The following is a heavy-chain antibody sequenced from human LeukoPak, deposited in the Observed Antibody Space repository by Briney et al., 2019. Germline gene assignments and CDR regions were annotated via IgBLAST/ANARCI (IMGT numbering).Heavy chain of an antibody. V-gene: IGHV4-39*01. CDR3: ARHPDYYDSSGYVDY. CDR2: IYYSGST. CDR1: GGSISSSSYY. Sequence: SETLSLTCTVSGGSISSSSYYWGWIRQPPGKGLEWIGSIYYSGSTYYNPSLKSRVTISVDASKNQFSLKLSSVTAADTAVYYCARHPDYYDSSGYVDYWGQGTLVTVSS. D-gene: IGHD3-22*01. J-gene: IGHJ4*02.